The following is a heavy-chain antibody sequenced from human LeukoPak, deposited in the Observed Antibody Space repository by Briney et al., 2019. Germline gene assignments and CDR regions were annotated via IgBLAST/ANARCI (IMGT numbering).Heavy chain of an antibody. CDR1: GGTFSSYA. CDR3: ARDAGGYYYMDV. V-gene: IGHV1-69*05. J-gene: IGHJ6*03. Sequence: AASVKVSCKASGGTFSSYAISWVRQAPGQGLEWVGGIIPIFGTANYAQKFQGRVTITTDESTSTAYMELSSLRSKDTAVYYCARDAGGYYYMDVWGKGTTVTVSS. CDR2: IIPIFGTA.